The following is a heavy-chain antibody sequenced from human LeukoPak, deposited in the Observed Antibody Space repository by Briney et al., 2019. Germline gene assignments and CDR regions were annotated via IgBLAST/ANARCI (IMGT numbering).Heavy chain of an antibody. CDR2: IYYSGST. Sequence: SETLSLTCTVSGGSISGTTYYWGWIRQPPGKGLEWIGSIYYSGSTYYNPPLKSRVTISEDSSKNQFSLRLSSVTSADTAVYYCARQDTIYTVRYWGQGTLVTVSS. CDR1: GGSISGTTYY. CDR3: ARQDTIYTVRY. J-gene: IGHJ4*02. D-gene: IGHD5-24*01. V-gene: IGHV4-39*01.